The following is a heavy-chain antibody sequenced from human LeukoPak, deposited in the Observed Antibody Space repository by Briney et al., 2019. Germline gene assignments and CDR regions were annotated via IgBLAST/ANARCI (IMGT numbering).Heavy chain of an antibody. Sequence: GGSLTLSCAAAGFTFSSYSMHWVRQAPGKGLEYFSAIRSNGGSTYYANSVKGRFTISRDNSKNTLYLQMGSLRAEDMAVYYCARDYYIWGKGTTVAVSS. V-gene: IGHV3-64*01. CDR2: IRSNGGST. CDR3: ARDYYI. CDR1: GFTFSSYS. D-gene: IGHD3-22*01. J-gene: IGHJ6*04.